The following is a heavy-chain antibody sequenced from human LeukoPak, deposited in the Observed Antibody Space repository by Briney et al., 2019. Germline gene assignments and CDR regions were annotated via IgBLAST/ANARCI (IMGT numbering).Heavy chain of an antibody. V-gene: IGHV3-7*01. CDR3: ARTRNCPGTTCYSAKYAEYFQE. J-gene: IGHJ1*01. D-gene: IGHD2-2*01. CDR1: GFTFSSYW. Sequence: GGSLRLSCAASGFTFSSYWMSWVRQAPGKGLEWVASIKQDGSETYYVDSVKGRFTISRDNAEKSLYLQMNSLRAEDTAVYYSARTRNCPGTTCYSAKYAEYFQEWGQGTLVTVSS. CDR2: IKQDGSET.